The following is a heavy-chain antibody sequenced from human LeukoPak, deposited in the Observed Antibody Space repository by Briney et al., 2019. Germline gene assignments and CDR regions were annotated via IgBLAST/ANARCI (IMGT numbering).Heavy chain of an antibody. V-gene: IGHV3-23*01. CDR3: AKDPTSDAYCGGDCYLYYFDY. CDR2: ISGSGGST. D-gene: IGHD2-21*02. CDR1: GFTFSTSG. J-gene: IGHJ4*02. Sequence: PGRSLRLSCAASGFTFSTSGMHWVRQAPGKGLEWVSAISGSGGSTYYADSVKGRFTISRDNSKNTLYLQMNSLRAEDTAVYYCAKDPTSDAYCGGDCYLYYFDYWGQGTLVTVSS.